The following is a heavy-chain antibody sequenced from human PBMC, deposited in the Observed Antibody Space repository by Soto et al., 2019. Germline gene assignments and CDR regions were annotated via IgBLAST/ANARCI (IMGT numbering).Heavy chain of an antibody. V-gene: IGHV4-4*02. Sequence: SETLSLTCAVSGDSISTTNWWHWVRQPPGKGLEWIGEIYHNGKTNYNPSLRGRVTMSVDKSRNQFSLKLNSVTAADTAMYYCSSNGALGGSTRADQRGQGLPVTVSS. CDR2: IYHNGKT. D-gene: IGHD1-26*01. J-gene: IGHJ4*02. CDR3: SSNGALGGSTRADQ. CDR1: GDSISTTNW.